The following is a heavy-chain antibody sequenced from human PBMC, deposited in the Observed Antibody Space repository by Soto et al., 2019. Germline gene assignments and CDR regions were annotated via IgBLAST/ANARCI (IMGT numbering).Heavy chain of an antibody. CDR2: IYPGDSDT. J-gene: IGHJ5*02. Sequence: GESLKISCKGSGYSFTSYWIGWVRQMPGKGLEWMGIIYPGDSDTRYSPSFQGQVTISADKSISTAYLQWSSLKASDTAMYYCARAHDVILTGSDNWFDPWGQGTLVTVPS. CDR3: ARAHDVILTGSDNWFDP. V-gene: IGHV5-51*01. D-gene: IGHD3-9*01. CDR1: GYSFTSYW.